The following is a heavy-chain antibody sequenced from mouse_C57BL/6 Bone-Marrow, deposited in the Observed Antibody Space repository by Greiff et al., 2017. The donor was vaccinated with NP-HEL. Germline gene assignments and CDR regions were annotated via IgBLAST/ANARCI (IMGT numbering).Heavy chain of an antibody. V-gene: IGHV5-4*01. CDR3: ARNWDGFAY. J-gene: IGHJ3*01. CDR2: ISDGGSYT. D-gene: IGHD4-1*01. CDR1: GFTFSSYA. Sequence: EVHLVESGGGLVKPGGSLKLSCAASGFTFSSYAMSWVRQTPEKRLEWVATISDGGSYTYYPDNVKGRFTISRDNAKNNLYLQMSHLKSEDTAMYYCARNWDGFAYWGQGTLVTVSA.